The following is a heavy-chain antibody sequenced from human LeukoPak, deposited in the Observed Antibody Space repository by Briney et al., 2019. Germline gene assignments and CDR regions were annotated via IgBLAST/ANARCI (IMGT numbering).Heavy chain of an antibody. J-gene: IGHJ4*02. D-gene: IGHD3-3*01. CDR1: GFTFSSYA. Sequence: PGRSLRLSCVASGFTFSSYAMHWVRQAPGKGLEWVAVISYDGSNKYYADSVKGRFTISRDNSKNTLYLQMNSLRAEDTAVYYCARGIFGVVIPLDYWGQGTLVTVSS. V-gene: IGHV3-30-3*01. CDR2: ISYDGSNK. CDR3: ARGIFGVVIPLDY.